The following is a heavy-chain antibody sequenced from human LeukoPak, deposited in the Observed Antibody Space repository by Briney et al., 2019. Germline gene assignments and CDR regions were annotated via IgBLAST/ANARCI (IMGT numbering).Heavy chain of an antibody. CDR1: GFTFSSYS. CDR3: ARVRFLEWLAYYYYYYMDV. CDR2: ISSSSSYI. Sequence: PGGSLRLSCAASGFTFSSYSMNWVRQAPGKGLEWVSSISSSSSYIYYADSVKGRFTISRDNAKNSLYLQMNSLRAEDTAVYYCARVRFLEWLAYYYYYYMDVWGKGTTVTVSS. J-gene: IGHJ6*03. D-gene: IGHD3-3*01. V-gene: IGHV3-21*03.